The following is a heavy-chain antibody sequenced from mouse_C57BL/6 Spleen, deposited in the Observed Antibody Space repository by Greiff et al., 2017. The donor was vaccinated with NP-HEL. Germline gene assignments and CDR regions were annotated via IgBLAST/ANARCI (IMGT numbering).Heavy chain of an antibody. Sequence: EVQLQQSGPELVKPGASVKISCKASGYTFTDYYMNWVKQSHGKSLEWIGDINPNNGGTSYNQKFKGKATLTVDKSSSTAYMELRSLTSEDSAVYYCATPPVKKGFAYWGQGTLVTVSA. CDR2: INPNNGGT. D-gene: IGHD2-12*01. CDR3: ATPPVKKGFAY. V-gene: IGHV1-26*01. CDR1: GYTFTDYY. J-gene: IGHJ3*01.